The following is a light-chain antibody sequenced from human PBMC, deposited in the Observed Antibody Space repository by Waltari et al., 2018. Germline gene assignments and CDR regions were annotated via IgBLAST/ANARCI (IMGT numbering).Light chain of an antibody. J-gene: IGKJ4*02. CDR2: AAS. V-gene: IGKV1-39*01. Sequence: DIQMTKSPSSLSASVGDRVTITCRASQTIRNYLNWYQQKPGKAPKLLIYAASSLQSGVPSRFSGSGSGTDFTLTISSLQPEDFATYYCQQSYSTLLTFGGGTKVEIK. CDR3: QQSYSTLLT. CDR1: QTIRNY.